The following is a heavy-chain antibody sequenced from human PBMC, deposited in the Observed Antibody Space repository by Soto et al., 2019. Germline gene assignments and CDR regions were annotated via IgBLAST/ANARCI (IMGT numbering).Heavy chain of an antibody. CDR1: GLTFSSYW. CDR2: IKQDGSEK. J-gene: IGHJ4*02. Sequence: GGSLRLSCAASGLTFSSYWMIWVRQAPGKGLEWVANIKQDGSEKYYVDSVKGRFTISRDNAKNSLYLQMNSLRAEDTAVYYCARDRFRYNWDYEVVDYWGQGTLVTVSS. D-gene: IGHD1-7*01. CDR3: ARDRFRYNWDYEVVDY. V-gene: IGHV3-7*03.